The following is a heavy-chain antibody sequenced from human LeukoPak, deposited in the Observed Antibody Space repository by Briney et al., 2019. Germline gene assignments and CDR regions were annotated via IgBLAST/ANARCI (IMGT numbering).Heavy chain of an antibody. J-gene: IGHJ6*03. CDR1: GFTFSHYY. Sequence: GGSLRLSCAASGFTFSHYYMSWVRQAPGKGLEWVANIKQDGSEQFYLDSVKGRFTISRDNAKNSLYLQMNSLRAEDTAVYYCARLYCSSTSCHLSYYYYYMDVWGKGTTVTVSS. CDR3: ARLYCSSTSCHLSYYYYYMDV. V-gene: IGHV3-7*01. CDR2: IKQDGSEQ. D-gene: IGHD2-2*01.